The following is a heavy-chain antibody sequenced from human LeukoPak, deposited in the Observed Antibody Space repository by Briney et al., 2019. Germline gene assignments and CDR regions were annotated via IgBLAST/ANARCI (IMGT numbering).Heavy chain of an antibody. D-gene: IGHD2-2*01. Sequence: ASVTVSFTASGYTFTSYNLHWVGQTRGQGLEWMGIINPSGGRPNYAQKFQGRVTITADESTSTAYMELSSLRSEDTAVYYCARVIEDCSSTSCYEGPRYYYYYMDVWGKGTTVTISS. J-gene: IGHJ6*03. CDR3: ARVIEDCSSTSCYEGPRYYYYYMDV. CDR1: GYTFTSYN. CDR2: INPSGGRP. V-gene: IGHV1-46*01.